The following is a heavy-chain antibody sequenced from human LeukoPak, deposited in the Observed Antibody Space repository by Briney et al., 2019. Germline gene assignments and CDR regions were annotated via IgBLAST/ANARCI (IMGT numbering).Heavy chain of an antibody. V-gene: IGHV3-30*18. CDR2: IPYDGSNK. D-gene: IGHD3-16*01. CDR1: GFTFSSYG. J-gene: IGHJ4*02. CDR3: AKLID. Sequence: PGGSLRLSCAASGFTFSSYGMHWVRQAPGKGLEWVAVIPYDGSNKYYADSVKGRFTISRDNSKNTLYLEISSLRAEATAVYYCAKLIDWGQGTLVTVSS.